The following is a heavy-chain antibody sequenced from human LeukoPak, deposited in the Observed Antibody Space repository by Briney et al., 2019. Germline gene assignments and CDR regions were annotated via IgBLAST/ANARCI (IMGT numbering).Heavy chain of an antibody. CDR1: GFTFSSYA. D-gene: IGHD4-23*01. Sequence: PGGSLRLSCAASGFTFSSYAMSWVRQAPGKGLEWVSAISGSGGSTYYADSVKGRFTISRDNSKNTLYLQMNSLRADDTAVYYCAKSYYVGNAGTVYWFFDLWGRGTLVTVSS. V-gene: IGHV3-23*01. CDR3: AKSYYVGNAGTVYWFFDL. CDR2: ISGSGGST. J-gene: IGHJ2*01.